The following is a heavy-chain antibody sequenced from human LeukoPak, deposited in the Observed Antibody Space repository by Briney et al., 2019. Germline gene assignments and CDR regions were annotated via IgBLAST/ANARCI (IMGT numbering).Heavy chain of an antibody. V-gene: IGHV4-38-2*02. J-gene: IGHJ4*02. CDR2: IYHSGSA. Sequence: SGTLSLTCSVSGYSISSGYYCGWIRQPPGKGLEWIASIYHSGSAYYNPSLKSRVTISVDASKNQCTLKLSSVTAADTAVYYCVRFKRWLRNEYYFDYRGQGTLVTVSS. D-gene: IGHD5-24*01. CDR3: VRFKRWLRNEYYFDY. CDR1: GYSISSGYY.